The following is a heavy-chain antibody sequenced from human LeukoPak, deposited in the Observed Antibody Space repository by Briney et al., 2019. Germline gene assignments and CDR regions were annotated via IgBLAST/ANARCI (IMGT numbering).Heavy chain of an antibody. CDR2: IIPIFGTA. CDR3: ARDRRAYGSGSSAFDI. J-gene: IGHJ3*02. CDR1: GGTFSSYA. V-gene: IGHV1-69*13. D-gene: IGHD3-10*01. Sequence: SVKVSCKASGGTFSSYAISWVRQAPGQGLEWMGGIIPIFGTANYAQKFQGRVTITADESTSTAYMELSSLRSEDTAVYYCARDRRAYGSGSSAFDIWGQGTMVTVSS.